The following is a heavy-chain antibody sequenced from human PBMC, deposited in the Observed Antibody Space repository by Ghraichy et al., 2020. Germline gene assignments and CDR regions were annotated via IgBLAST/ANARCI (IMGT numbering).Heavy chain of an antibody. CDR1: GFTFSSYS. J-gene: IGHJ6*02. D-gene: IGHD3-22*01. CDR2: ISSSSSYI. CDR3: ARGRSSGYYYVDYYYGMDV. Sequence: GGSLRLSCAASGFTFSSYSMNWVRQAPGKGLEWVSSISSSSSYIYYADSVKGRFTISRDNAKNSLYLQMNSLRAEDTAVYYCARGRSSGYYYVDYYYGMDVWGQGTTVTVSS. V-gene: IGHV3-21*01.